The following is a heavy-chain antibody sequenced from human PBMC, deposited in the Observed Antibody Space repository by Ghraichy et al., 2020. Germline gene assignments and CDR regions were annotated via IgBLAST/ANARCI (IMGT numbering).Heavy chain of an antibody. CDR2: INTYKGIT. Sequence: ASAKVSCKASGYTFTSHGINWVRQAPGQGLEWMGWINTYKGITYNSEKIQDRVTMTADISTNTAYLELRSLRSADTAVYYCARDRRVMGIGVRPGWFDPWGQGTLVTVSS. D-gene: IGHD2-8*01. CDR1: GYTFTSHG. CDR3: ARDRRVMGIGVRPGWFDP. V-gene: IGHV1-18*04. J-gene: IGHJ5*02.